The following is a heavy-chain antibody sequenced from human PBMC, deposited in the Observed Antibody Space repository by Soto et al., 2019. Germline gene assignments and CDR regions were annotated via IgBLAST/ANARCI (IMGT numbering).Heavy chain of an antibody. Sequence: PSETLSLTCAVSGYSISSGYYWGWIRQHPGKGLEWIGSIYNSGSTYYNPSLKSRVTISVDTSKNLFSLKLSSVTAADTALYPCARQDSSPPDAFDICGQGIMVTVSS. D-gene: IGHD6-13*01. V-gene: IGHV4-38-2*01. J-gene: IGHJ3*02. CDR2: IYNSGST. CDR1: GYSISSGYY. CDR3: ARQDSSPPDAFDI.